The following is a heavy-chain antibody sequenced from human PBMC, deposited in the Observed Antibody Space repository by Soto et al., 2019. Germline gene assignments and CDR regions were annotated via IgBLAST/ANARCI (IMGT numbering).Heavy chain of an antibody. Sequence: PGGSLRLSCSASGFTFSSSWMNWVRQAPGKGLEWVANIKADGREKSYADTVKGRFTISRDNSKNTLYLQMNSLRDEDTAVYYCARDQEECIDYWGQGTLVTVSS. CDR2: IKADGREK. V-gene: IGHV3-7*01. CDR3: ARDQEECIDY. CDR1: GFTFSSSW. J-gene: IGHJ4*02.